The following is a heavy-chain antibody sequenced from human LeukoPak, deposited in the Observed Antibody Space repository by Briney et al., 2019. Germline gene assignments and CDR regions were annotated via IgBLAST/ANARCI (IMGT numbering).Heavy chain of an antibody. V-gene: IGHV3-23*01. CDR3: TKDPRGYGDYFYYYYGMDV. J-gene: IGHJ6*02. D-gene: IGHD4-17*01. Sequence: GGSPRVSCVASGFTFRSYAMSWVRQAPGKGLEWVSAISGSGGNTYYADSVKGRFTISRDNSQNTLYLQMNSLRAEDTAVYYCTKDPRGYGDYFYYYYGMDVWGQGTTVTVSS. CDR1: GFTFRSYA. CDR2: ISGSGGNT.